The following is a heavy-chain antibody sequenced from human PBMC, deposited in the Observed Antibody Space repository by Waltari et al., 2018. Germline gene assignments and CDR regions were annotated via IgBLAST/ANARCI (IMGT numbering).Heavy chain of an antibody. Sequence: QLQLQESGPGLVKPSETLSLTCTVSGGSISSSSYYWGWIRQPPGKGLGWIVSIYYSGGTYYNTSRNSRVTISVDTSKNQFSLKLSSVTAADTAVYYCARPSGGYYGSGFPHWGQGTLVTVSS. CDR1: GGSISSSSYY. CDR3: ARPSGGYYGSGFPH. J-gene: IGHJ4*02. D-gene: IGHD3-10*01. CDR2: IYYSGGT. V-gene: IGHV4-39*07.